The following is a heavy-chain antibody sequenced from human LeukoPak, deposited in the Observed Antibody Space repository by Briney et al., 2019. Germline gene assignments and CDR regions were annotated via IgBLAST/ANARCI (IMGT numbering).Heavy chain of an antibody. CDR3: AKEIRGVNWWFDP. CDR2: ISYDGSNK. V-gene: IGHV3-30*04. Sequence: GGSLRLSCAASGFTFSSYAMHWVRQAPGKGLEWVAVISYDGSNKYYADSVKGRFTISRDNSKNTLYLQMNSLRAEDTAVYYCAKEIRGVNWWFDPWGQGTLVTVSS. J-gene: IGHJ5*02. D-gene: IGHD3-10*01. CDR1: GFTFSSYA.